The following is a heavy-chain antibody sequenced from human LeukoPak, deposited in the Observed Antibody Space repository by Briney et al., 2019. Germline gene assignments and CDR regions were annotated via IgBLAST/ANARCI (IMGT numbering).Heavy chain of an antibody. CDR3: ARGTGDMGY. Sequence: ASVTVSCTASGYTFTTFAINWVRQAPGQGLEWMGWITTYSGNTNYAQRLRGRVTMTTDTSTNTAYMELRNLRSDDTAVYYCARGTGDMGYWGQGTLVTVSS. D-gene: IGHD2-15*01. V-gene: IGHV1-18*01. CDR1: GYTFTTFA. J-gene: IGHJ4*02. CDR2: ITTYSGNT.